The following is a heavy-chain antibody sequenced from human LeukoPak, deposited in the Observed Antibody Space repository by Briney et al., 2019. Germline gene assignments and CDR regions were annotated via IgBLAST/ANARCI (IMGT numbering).Heavy chain of an antibody. CDR1: GFTLSSYG. Sequence: PVGSLRLSCAASGFTLSSYGMHWVRQAPGKGLVWVSRMNSDGSSRIYADSVKGRFTISRDNAKNTLYLEMNSLRAEDTAVYYCARGGGTYFDYWGQGSPVSVSS. J-gene: IGHJ4*02. CDR3: ARGGGTYFDY. CDR2: MNSDGSSR. D-gene: IGHD1-26*01. V-gene: IGHV3-74*01.